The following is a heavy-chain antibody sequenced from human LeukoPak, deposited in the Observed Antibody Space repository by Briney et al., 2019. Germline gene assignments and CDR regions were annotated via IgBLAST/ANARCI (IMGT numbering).Heavy chain of an antibody. CDR3: AREVVVPATWFDP. J-gene: IGHJ5*02. D-gene: IGHD2-2*01. CDR1: GSTFSSYS. V-gene: IGHV3-48*04. CDR2: ISSSSSTI. Sequence: GGSLRLSCAASGSTFSSYSMNWVRQAPGKGLEWVSYISSSSSTIYYADSAKGRFTISRDNAKNSLYLQMNSLRAEDTAVYYCAREVVVPATWFDPWGQGTLVTVSS.